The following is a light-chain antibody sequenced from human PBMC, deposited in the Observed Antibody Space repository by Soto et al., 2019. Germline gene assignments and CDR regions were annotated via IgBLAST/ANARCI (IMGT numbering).Light chain of an antibody. Sequence: EIVMTQSPGTLSVSPGERVIFSCRASQSVSSNLAWYQQKPGQTPRLLIYGASTRATGIPDRFSGSGSGTEFTLTISSLQSDDFADYYCQQYQNWPLITFGQGTRLENK. CDR2: GAS. CDR1: QSVSSN. J-gene: IGKJ5*01. V-gene: IGKV3-15*01. CDR3: QQYQNWPLIT.